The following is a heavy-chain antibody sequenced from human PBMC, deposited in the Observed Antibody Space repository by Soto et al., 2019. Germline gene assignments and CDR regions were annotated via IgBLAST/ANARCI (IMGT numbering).Heavy chain of an antibody. Sequence: SETLSLTCTVSGGSISSYYWSWIRQLPGRGLEWIGYIYYSGSTNYNPSLKSRVTISVDTSKNQFSRKLSAVTAADTAVYYCARDGGRYCSSTSCYVGWFDPWGQGTLVTVSS. V-gene: IGHV4-59*01. J-gene: IGHJ5*02. CDR3: ARDGGRYCSSTSCYVGWFDP. CDR2: IYYSGST. D-gene: IGHD2-2*01. CDR1: GGSISSYY.